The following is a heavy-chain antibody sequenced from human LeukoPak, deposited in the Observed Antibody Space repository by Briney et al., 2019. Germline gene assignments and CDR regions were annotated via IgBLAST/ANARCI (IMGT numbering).Heavy chain of an antibody. CDR3: ARGYCSSTSCYLSYYYMDV. CDR1: GYTFTSYD. CDR2: VNPNSGNT. V-gene: IGHV1-8*01. J-gene: IGHJ6*03. D-gene: IGHD2-2*01. Sequence: GASVKVSYKASGYTFTSYDINWVRQATGQRLEGLGWVNPNSGNTGYAQKFQGRVTMTRNTSISTAYMELSSLRSEDTAVYYCARGYCSSTSCYLSYYYMDVWGKGTTVTVSS.